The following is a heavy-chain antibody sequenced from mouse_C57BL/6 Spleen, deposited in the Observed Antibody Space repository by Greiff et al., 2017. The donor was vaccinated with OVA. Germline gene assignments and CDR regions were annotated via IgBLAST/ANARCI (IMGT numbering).Heavy chain of an antibody. CDR2: IYPGSGST. D-gene: IGHD2-12*01. CDR3: AYCYSNDPWFAY. V-gene: IGHV1-55*01. J-gene: IGHJ3*01. Sequence: QVQLQQSVAELVKPGASVKMSCKASGYNFNSYWITWVKQRPGQGLEWIGEIYPGSGSTNYNEKFKSKATLTADTSSSTAYLQLSSLTSEDSAVYDCAYCYSNDPWFAYWGQGTLVTVSA. CDR1: GYNFNSYW.